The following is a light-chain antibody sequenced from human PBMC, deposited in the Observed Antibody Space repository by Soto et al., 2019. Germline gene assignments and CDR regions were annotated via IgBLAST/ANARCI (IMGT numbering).Light chain of an antibody. CDR1: XXXVSAYQF. CDR3: CSYAGRYTRI. V-gene: IGLV2-11*01. Sequence: QSALTXPRSVSGSPGQSVTXXXTXXXXXVSAYQFVSWYQQHPGKAPKLILYDVNQRPSGVPDRFSGSKSGDTASLTISGLQAEDEADYYCCSYAGRYTRIFGGGTKLTVL. J-gene: IGLJ2*01. CDR2: DVN.